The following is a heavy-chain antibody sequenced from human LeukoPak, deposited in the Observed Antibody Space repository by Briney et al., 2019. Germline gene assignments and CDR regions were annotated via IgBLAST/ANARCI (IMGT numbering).Heavy chain of an antibody. D-gene: IGHD2-2*02. CDR3: ANTILTGAL. V-gene: IGHV3-21*01. CDR2: ISSSSSRI. Sequence: GGSLRLSCAVSGFTLSSYSMNWVRQAPGKGLEWVSSISSSSSRIYYADSVKGRFTISRDNAKNSLYLQMNSLRAEDTAVYYCANTILTGALWGQGTPVTVSS. J-gene: IGHJ4*02. CDR1: GFTLSSYS.